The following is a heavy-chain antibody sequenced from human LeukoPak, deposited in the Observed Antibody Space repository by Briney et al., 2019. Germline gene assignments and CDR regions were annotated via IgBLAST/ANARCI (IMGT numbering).Heavy chain of an antibody. D-gene: IGHD1-7*01. CDR3: ARLGGNWNSPGRDY. J-gene: IGHJ4*02. Sequence: PSETLSLTCTVSGGSLSSTSYYWGWIRQSPGEGLEWIGSFYYSGSMYYNPSLKSRVTISLDTSKNQFSLKLTSVTAADTAVYFCARLGGNWNSPGRDYWGRGTLVTVSS. CDR2: FYYSGSM. V-gene: IGHV4-39*01. CDR1: GGSLSSTSYY.